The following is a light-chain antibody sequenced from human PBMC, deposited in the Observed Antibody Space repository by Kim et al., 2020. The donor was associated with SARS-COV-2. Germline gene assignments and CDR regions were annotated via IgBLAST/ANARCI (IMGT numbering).Light chain of an antibody. J-gene: IGLJ3*02. V-gene: IGLV9-49*01. CDR3: GADHGSGSNFVWV. CDR1: SGYSNYK. Sequence: QLVLTQPPSASASLGASVTLTCTLSSGYSNYKVDWYQQRPGKGPRFVMRVGTGGIVGSKGDGTPDRFSVLGSGLNRYLTIKNIQEEDESDYHCGADHGSGSNFVWVFGGGTQLTVL. CDR2: VGTGGIVG.